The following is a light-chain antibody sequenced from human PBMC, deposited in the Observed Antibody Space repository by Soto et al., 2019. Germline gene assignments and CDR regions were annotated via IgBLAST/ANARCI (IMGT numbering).Light chain of an antibody. J-gene: IGLJ3*02. CDR2: EVS. V-gene: IGLV2-14*03. CDR1: SSDVGGHNY. Sequence: QAASVSGSPGQSITISCTGTSSDVGGHNYVSWYQQHPGKAPKLMIYEVSNRPSGVSNRFSGSKSGNTASLTISGLQAEDEADYYCSSHTSSGTRVFGGGTKVTVL. CDR3: SSHTSSGTRV.